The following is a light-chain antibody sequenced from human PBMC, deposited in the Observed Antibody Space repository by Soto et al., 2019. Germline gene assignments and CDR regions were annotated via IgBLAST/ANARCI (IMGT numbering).Light chain of an antibody. J-gene: IGLJ2*01. V-gene: IGLV4-69*01. Sequence: QPVLTQSPSASASLGASVKLTCTLSSGHSSFAIAWHQLQPEKGPRYLMNLNSDGSHNKGAGIPDRFSGSSSGAERYLTISSLQSEDEADYYCQTWGTGIQVFGGGTQLTVL. CDR1: SGHSSFA. CDR2: LNSDGSH. CDR3: QTWGTGIQV.